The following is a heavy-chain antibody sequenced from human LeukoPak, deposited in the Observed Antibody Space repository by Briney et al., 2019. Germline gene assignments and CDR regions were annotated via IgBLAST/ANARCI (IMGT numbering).Heavy chain of an antibody. J-gene: IGHJ4*02. D-gene: IGHD2-2*01. CDR2: ISSDGSNT. CDR1: GFTFSNYW. V-gene: IGHV3-74*01. Sequence: GGSLRLSCAASGFTFSNYWMHWVRQAPGTGLVWVSVISSDGSNTNYADSVKGRLTISRDNAKNTLYLQMNSLRAEDTAVYYCATDVPAASIFGYWGQGTLVTVSS. CDR3: ATDVPAASIFGY.